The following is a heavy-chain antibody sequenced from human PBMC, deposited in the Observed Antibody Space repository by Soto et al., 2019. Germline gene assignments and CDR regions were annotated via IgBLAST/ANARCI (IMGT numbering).Heavy chain of an antibody. V-gene: IGHV4-59*01. J-gene: IGHJ5*02. D-gene: IGHD6-6*01. Sequence: SETLSHTCTVSGGSISSYYWSWIRQPPGKGLEWIGYIYYSGRTNYNPSLKSRVTISVDTSKNQFSLKLSSVTAADTAVYYCARALVDSSSEINWFDPWGQGTLVTVSS. CDR2: IYYSGRT. CDR1: GGSISSYY. CDR3: ARALVDSSSEINWFDP.